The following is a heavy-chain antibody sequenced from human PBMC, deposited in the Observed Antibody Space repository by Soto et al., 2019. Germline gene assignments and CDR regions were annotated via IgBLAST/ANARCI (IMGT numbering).Heavy chain of an antibody. V-gene: IGHV4-39*01. Sequence: QPQLQESGPGLVKPSETLSLTCTVSGVSISSSSDYWGWIRQPPGKGLEWIGSIFYSGSTYYNPSLESRVTISIDTSKNQFSRKLSSVTAADTAVNYCVRPVNFYYYYMDVWGKGTTVTVSS. CDR3: VRPVNFYYYYMDV. CDR1: GVSISSSSDY. J-gene: IGHJ6*03. CDR2: IFYSGST.